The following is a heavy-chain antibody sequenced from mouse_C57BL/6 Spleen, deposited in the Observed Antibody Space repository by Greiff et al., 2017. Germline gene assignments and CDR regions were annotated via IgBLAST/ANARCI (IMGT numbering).Heavy chain of an antibody. J-gene: IGHJ3*01. V-gene: IGHV5-9-1*02. Sequence: EVKVVESGEGLVKPGGSLKLSCAASGFTFSSYAMSWVRQTPEKRLEWVAYISSGGDYIYYADTVKGRFTISRDNARNTLYLQMSSLKSEDTAMYYCTRPAQAAWFAYWGQGTLVTVSA. D-gene: IGHD3-2*02. CDR1: GFTFSSYA. CDR2: ISSGGDYI. CDR3: TRPAQAAWFAY.